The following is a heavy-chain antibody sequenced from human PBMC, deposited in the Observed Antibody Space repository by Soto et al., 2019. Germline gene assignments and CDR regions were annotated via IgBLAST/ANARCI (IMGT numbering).Heavy chain of an antibody. Sequence: PSETLSLTCTVSGGSISSYYWSWIWQPPGKGLEWIGYIYYSGSTNYNPSLKSRVTISVDTSKNQFSLKLSSVTAADTAVYYCARVGGTLNYYYYYGMDVWGQGTTVTVSS. CDR1: GGSISSYY. CDR2: IYYSGST. J-gene: IGHJ6*02. V-gene: IGHV4-59*01. CDR3: ARVGGTLNYYYYYGMDV. D-gene: IGHD1-7*01.